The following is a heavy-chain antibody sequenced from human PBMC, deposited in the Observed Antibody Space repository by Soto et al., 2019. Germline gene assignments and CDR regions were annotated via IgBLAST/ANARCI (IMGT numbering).Heavy chain of an antibody. Sequence: SETLSLTCAVYGGSFSGYYWGWIRQPPGKGLEWIGEINHSGSTNYNPSLKSRVTISVDTSKNQFSLTLSSVTAADTAVYYCARSITMVRGVIIGLDYWGQGTLVTVSS. CDR1: GGSFSGYY. CDR2: INHSGST. V-gene: IGHV4-34*01. CDR3: ARSITMVRGVIIGLDY. D-gene: IGHD3-10*01. J-gene: IGHJ4*02.